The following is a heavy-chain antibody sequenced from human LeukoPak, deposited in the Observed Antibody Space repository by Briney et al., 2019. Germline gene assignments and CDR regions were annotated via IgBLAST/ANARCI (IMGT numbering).Heavy chain of an antibody. CDR2: INSDGSST. D-gene: IGHD3-22*01. J-gene: IGHJ2*01. CDR3: ARQPDYHDSSGNPRYFDL. CDR1: GFTFSSYW. V-gene: IGHV3-74*01. Sequence: GGSLRLSCAASGFTFSSYWMHWVRHAPGKGLVWVSRINSDGSSTSYADSVKGRFTISRDNAKNSLYLQMNSLRADDTAVYYCARQPDYHDSSGNPRYFDLWGRGTLVTVSS.